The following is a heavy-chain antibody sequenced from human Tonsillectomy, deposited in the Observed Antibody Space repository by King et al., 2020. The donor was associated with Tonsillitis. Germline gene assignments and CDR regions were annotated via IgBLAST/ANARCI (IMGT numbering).Heavy chain of an antibody. V-gene: IGHV4-30-4*01. CDR3: ARWKVRGVIITDVDP. Sequence: VQLQESGPGLVKPSQTLSLTCTVSGGSISSGGYYWSWIRQPPGKGLEWIGYIYYSGSPYYNPSLKSRVTISVDTSKNQFSLRLRSVTAADTAVYYCARWKVRGVIITDVDPWGQGTLVTVSS. CDR2: IYYSGSP. J-gene: IGHJ5*02. D-gene: IGHD3-10*01. CDR1: GGSISSGGYY.